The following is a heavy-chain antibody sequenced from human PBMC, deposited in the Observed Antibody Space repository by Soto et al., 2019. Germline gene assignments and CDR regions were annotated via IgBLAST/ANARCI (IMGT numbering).Heavy chain of an antibody. J-gene: IGHJ6*03. CDR1: GYTFNSYG. CDR2: VSAYNGNT. V-gene: IGHV1-18*01. CDR3: AREAHYGDYVSYYYYMDV. D-gene: IGHD4-17*01. Sequence: ASVKVSCKASGYTFNSYGINWVRQAPGQGLEWVGWVSAYNGNTNYAQKFQGRVTMTRNTSISTAYMELSSLRSEDTAVYYCAREAHYGDYVSYYYYMDVWGKGTTVTVSS.